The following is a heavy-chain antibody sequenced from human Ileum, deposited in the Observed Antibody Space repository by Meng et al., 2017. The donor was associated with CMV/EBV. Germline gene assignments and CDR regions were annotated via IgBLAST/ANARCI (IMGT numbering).Heavy chain of an antibody. CDR2: IYDAGNT. V-gene: IGHV3-66*02. Sequence: GESLKISCAASGFTVSNNYMNWVRQAPGKGLEWVSVIYDAGNTYYADSVKGRFTGSRDNSKNTLYLQMNSLRVEDTAVYYCARGAFDWGQGTLVTVSS. CDR1: GFTVSNNY. J-gene: IGHJ4*02. CDR3: ARGAFD. D-gene: IGHD2/OR15-2a*01.